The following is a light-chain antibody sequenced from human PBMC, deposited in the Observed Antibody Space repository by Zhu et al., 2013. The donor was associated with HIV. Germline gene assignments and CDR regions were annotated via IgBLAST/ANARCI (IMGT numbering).Light chain of an antibody. CDR2: AAS. CDR1: PGISTY. J-gene: IGKJ2*03. V-gene: IGKV1-9*01. CDR3: QHYDPLQYS. Sequence: IQLTQSPSSLSASVGDRVTITCRASPGISTYLAWYQQKPGKAPELLIYAASTLQSGVPSRFSGVGSGTDFTLTISSLQPEDAATYYCQHYDPLQYSFGQGTTLEIK.